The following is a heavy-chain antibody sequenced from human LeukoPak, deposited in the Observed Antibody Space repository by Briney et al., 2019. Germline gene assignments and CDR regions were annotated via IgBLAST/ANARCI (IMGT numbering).Heavy chain of an antibody. Sequence: GGSLRLSCAASGFSFSNAWMNWVRQAPGKGLEWVSSISSSSYIYYADSVKGRFTISRDNAKNSLYLQMNSLRAEDTAVYYCARAGGPSPLNYFDYWGQGTLVTVSS. V-gene: IGHV3-69-1*01. CDR1: GFSFSNAW. J-gene: IGHJ4*02. CDR3: ARAGGPSPLNYFDY. CDR2: ISSSSYI. D-gene: IGHD1-26*01.